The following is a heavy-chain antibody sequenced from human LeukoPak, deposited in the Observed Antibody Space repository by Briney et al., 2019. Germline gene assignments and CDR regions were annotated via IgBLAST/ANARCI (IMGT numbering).Heavy chain of an antibody. CDR2: INSDGSST. CDR1: GFTFSSYW. D-gene: IGHD3-3*01. Sequence: PGGSLRLSCAASGFTFSSYWMHWVRQAPGKGLVWVSRINSDGSSTSYADSVKGRFTISRDNAKNTLYLQMNSLRAEDTAVYYVARGGALRFLGWLSGGGAFDIWGQGTMVTVSS. CDR3: ARGGALRFLGWLSGGGAFDI. J-gene: IGHJ3*02. V-gene: IGHV3-74*01.